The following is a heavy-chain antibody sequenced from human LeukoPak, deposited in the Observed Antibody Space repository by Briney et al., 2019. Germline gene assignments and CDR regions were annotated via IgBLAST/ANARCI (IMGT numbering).Heavy chain of an antibody. D-gene: IGHD4-17*01. V-gene: IGHV3-7*01. CDR1: GFTFSSYW. Sequence: GGSLRLSCAASGFTFSSYWMSWVRQAPGKGLEWVANIKQDGSEKYYVDSVKGRFTISRDNSKNTLYLQMNSLRAEDTAVYYCARENYGDYVHYFDYWGQGTLVTVSS. CDR2: IKQDGSEK. CDR3: ARENYGDYVHYFDY. J-gene: IGHJ4*02.